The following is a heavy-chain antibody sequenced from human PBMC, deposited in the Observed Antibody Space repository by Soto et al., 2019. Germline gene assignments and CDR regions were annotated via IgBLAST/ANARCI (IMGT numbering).Heavy chain of an antibody. CDR1: GGSISSSSYY. CDR2: IYYSGST. V-gene: IGHV4-61*01. J-gene: IGHJ6*02. CDR3: ARDLWGYCGTDCYPLDV. D-gene: IGHD2-21*02. Sequence: SETLSLTCTVSGGSISSSSYYWSWIRQPPGKGLERIGYIYYSGSTNYNPSLKSRVTISVDSSKNQFSLKLSSVTAADTAVYYCARDLWGYCGTDCYPLDVWGQGTTVTVSS.